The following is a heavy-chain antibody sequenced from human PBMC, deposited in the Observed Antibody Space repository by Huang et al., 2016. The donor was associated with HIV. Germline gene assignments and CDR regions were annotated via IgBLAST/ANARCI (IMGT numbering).Heavy chain of an antibody. V-gene: IGHV4-39*01. Sequence: QLQLQESGPGLVKPSETQSLTCTVSGGSIRSDNYYWGWIRQPPGKGLGWSGGIYYSGSTYYNPSLKSRVTITVDTSKNQFSLKMRSVTAADTAVYYCARLPGSITMIRGVITDPYWGQGTLVTVSS. D-gene: IGHD3-10*01. CDR1: GGSIRSDNYY. J-gene: IGHJ4*02. CDR2: IYYSGST. CDR3: ARLPGSITMIRGVITDPY.